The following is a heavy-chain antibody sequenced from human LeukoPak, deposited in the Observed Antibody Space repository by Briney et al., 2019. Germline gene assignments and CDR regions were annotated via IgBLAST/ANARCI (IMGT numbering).Heavy chain of an antibody. CDR3: ARVPLSSSGNLTTHIGFDY. V-gene: IGHV4-34*01. D-gene: IGHD6-19*01. Sequence: SETLSLTCAVYGGSFSGYYWSWIRQPPGKGLEWIGEINHSGSTNYNPSLKSRVTISVDTSKNQFSLKLSSVTAADTAVYYCARVPLSSSGNLTTHIGFDYWGQGTLVTVSS. J-gene: IGHJ4*02. CDR1: GGSFSGYY. CDR2: INHSGST.